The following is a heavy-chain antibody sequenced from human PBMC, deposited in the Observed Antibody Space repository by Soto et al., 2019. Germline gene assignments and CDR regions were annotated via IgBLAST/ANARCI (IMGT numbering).Heavy chain of an antibody. D-gene: IGHD6-13*01. V-gene: IGHV3-48*03. J-gene: IGHJ4*02. Sequence: GGSLRLSCAASGFTFSSYEMNWVRQAPGKGLEWVSYISSSGSTIYYADSVKGRFTISRDNAKNSLYLQMNSLRAEDTAVYYCASTPGGSSSWSGIYWGQGTLVTVSS. CDR3: ASTPGGSSSWSGIY. CDR1: GFTFSSYE. CDR2: ISSSGSTI.